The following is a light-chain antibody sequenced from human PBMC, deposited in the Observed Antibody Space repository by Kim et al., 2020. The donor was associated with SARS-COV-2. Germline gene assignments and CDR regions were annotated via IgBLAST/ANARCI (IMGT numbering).Light chain of an antibody. CDR3: QQYYSYPPT. CDR1: QGISSY. V-gene: IGKV1-8*01. Sequence: AIWMTQSPSSLSASTGDRVTITCRASQGISSYLAWHQQKPGRAPKLLIHGASTLQSGVPSRFSGSGSGTDFTLTINCLQSEDFATYYCQQYYSYPPTFGQGTKVDIK. J-gene: IGKJ1*01. CDR2: GAS.